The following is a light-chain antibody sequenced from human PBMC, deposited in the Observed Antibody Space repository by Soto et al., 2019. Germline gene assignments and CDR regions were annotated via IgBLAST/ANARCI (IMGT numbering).Light chain of an antibody. CDR2: DVS. Sequence: QSALTHPASVSGSPGQSITISCTGTSSDVGGYNFVSWYQQYPGKAPKLMIFDVSNRPSGISDRFSGSKSGDTASLTISGLQAEDEADYYCSSYTGSGTDVFGTGTKVTVL. V-gene: IGLV2-14*01. J-gene: IGLJ1*01. CDR1: SSDVGGYNF. CDR3: SSYTGSGTDV.